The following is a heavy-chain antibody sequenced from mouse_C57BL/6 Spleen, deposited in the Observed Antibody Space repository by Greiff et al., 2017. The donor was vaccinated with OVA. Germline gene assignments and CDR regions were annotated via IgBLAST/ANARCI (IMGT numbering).Heavy chain of an antibody. V-gene: IGHV1-64*01. CDR3: ARGYGSSSYAMDY. CDR1: GYTFTSYW. Sequence: VQLQQPGAELVKPGASVKLSCKASGYTFTSYWMHWVKQRPGQGLEWIGMIHPNSGSTNYNEKFKSKATLTVDKSSSTAYMQLSSLTSEDSAVYYGARGYGSSSYAMDYWGQGTSVTVSS. D-gene: IGHD1-1*01. J-gene: IGHJ4*01. CDR2: IHPNSGST.